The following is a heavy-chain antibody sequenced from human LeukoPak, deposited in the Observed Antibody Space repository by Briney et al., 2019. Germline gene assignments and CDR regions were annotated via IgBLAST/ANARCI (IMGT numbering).Heavy chain of an antibody. J-gene: IGHJ4*02. CDR3: ARDIGVSQFDY. D-gene: IGHD3-10*01. V-gene: IGHV1-18*01. Sequence: GASVKVSLKTSGYSFTRYGISWVRQAPGQGLEWLGWISGYNGRTDYSQKLQGRVTMTTDTSTSTAYMELRSLTSDDTAMYYCARDIGVSQFDYWGQGTLVAVSS. CDR2: ISGYNGRT. CDR1: GYSFTRYG.